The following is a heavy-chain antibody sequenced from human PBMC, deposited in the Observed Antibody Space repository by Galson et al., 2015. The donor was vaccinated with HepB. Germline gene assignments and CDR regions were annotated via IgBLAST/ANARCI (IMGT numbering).Heavy chain of an antibody. D-gene: IGHD3-16*01. CDR2: IIPIFGTA. V-gene: IGHV1-69*13. Sequence: SVKVSCKASGGTFSSYAISWVRQAPGQGLEWMGGIIPIFGTANYAQKFQGRVTITADESTSTAYMELSSLRSEDTAVYYCARGPLGLMGGVGDYYYGMDVWGQGTTVTVSS. CDR3: ARGPLGLMGGVGDYYYGMDV. J-gene: IGHJ6*02. CDR1: GGTFSSYA.